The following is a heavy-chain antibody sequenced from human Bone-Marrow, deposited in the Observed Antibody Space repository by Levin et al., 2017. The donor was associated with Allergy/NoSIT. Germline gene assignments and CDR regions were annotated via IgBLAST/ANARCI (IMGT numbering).Heavy chain of an antibody. D-gene: IGHD6-6*01. V-gene: IGHV1-69*06. Sequence: GGSLRLSCKASGGTINNYAISWVRQAPGQGLEWVGDIIPIFGTAKYAQDFQGRVTITADRSTDTAFMEMSSLRSQDTAIYYCARERGLFYDRSSYFYYMDVWGEGTAITVSS. CDR1: GGTINNYA. J-gene: IGHJ6*03. CDR3: ARERGLFYDRSSYFYYMDV. CDR2: IIPIFGTA.